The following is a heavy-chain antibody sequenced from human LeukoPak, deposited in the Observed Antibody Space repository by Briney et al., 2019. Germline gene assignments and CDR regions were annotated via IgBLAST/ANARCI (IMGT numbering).Heavy chain of an antibody. CDR1: GASVSNYY. D-gene: IGHD2-15*01. CDR3: ARHHDGGPKLRLDF. CDR2: FHYSGST. V-gene: IGHV4-59*08. Sequence: SETLSLTCRVSGASVSNYYWSWIRHPPGKGLEWIEFFHYSGSTNYNPSLNSRVTTSIDTSMNQLSLTLVSVTAADTAVYFCARHHDGGPKLRLDFWGLGVLVTVSS. J-gene: IGHJ4*02.